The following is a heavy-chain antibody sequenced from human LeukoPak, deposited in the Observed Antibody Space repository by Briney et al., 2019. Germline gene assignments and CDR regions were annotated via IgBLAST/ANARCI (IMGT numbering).Heavy chain of an antibody. D-gene: IGHD3-3*01. Sequence: GGSLRLSCAASGFTFSSYAMRWVRQAPGKGREWVSAISGSGGSTYYADSVKGRFTISRDNSKNTLYLQMNSLRAEDTAVYYCASGYYDFWSGYYPIDYWGQGTLVTVSS. J-gene: IGHJ4*02. V-gene: IGHV3-23*01. CDR1: GFTFSSYA. CDR2: ISGSGGST. CDR3: ASGYYDFWSGYYPIDY.